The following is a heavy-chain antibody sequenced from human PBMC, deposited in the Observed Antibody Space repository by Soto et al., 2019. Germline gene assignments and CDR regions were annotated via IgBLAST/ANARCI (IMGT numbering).Heavy chain of an antibody. Sequence: QVQLQESGPGLVKTSETLSLTCTVSGGSISSYYGSWIRQPPGKGLEWIGYIYYSGSTNYNPSLKSRVTISVDTSKNQFSLKLSSVTAADTAVYYCARQSEVYYSSTSCAYFDYWGQGTLVTVSS. CDR2: IYYSGST. V-gene: IGHV4-59*01. CDR3: ARQSEVYYSSTSCAYFDY. J-gene: IGHJ4*02. D-gene: IGHD2-2*01. CDR1: GGSISSYY.